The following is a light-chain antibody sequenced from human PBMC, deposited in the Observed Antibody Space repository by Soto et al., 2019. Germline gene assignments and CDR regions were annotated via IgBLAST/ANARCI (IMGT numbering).Light chain of an antibody. CDR3: SSFAGSYGL. Sequence: QSALTQPRSVSGSPGQSVTVSCTGSSTNIGAYDYVSWYQLHPGKVPRLILFDVTQRPSGVPERFSGSKSGNTASLTISRLQAEDEAEYFCSSFAGSYGLLGGGTKLTVL. CDR2: DVT. J-gene: IGLJ2*01. V-gene: IGLV2-11*01. CDR1: STNIGAYDY.